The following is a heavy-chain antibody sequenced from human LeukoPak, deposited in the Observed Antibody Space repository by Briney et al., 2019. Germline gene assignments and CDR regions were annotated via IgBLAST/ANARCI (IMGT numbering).Heavy chain of an antibody. CDR3: ARSPFCSGGSCYQKGRHWFDP. J-gene: IGHJ5*02. D-gene: IGHD2-15*01. CDR2: INPNSGGT. V-gene: IGHV1-2*02. CDR1: GYTFTGYY. Sequence: ASVTVSCRASGYTFTGYYMHWVRQAPGQGLEWMGWINPNSGGTNYAQKFQGRVTMTRDTSISTAYMELSRLRSDDTAVYYCARSPFCSGGSCYQKGRHWFDPWGQGTLVTVSS.